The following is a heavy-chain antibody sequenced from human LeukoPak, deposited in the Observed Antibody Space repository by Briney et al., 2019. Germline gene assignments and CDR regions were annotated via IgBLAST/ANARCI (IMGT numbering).Heavy chain of an antibody. CDR3: ARGRRYCSGGSCYRFDY. D-gene: IGHD2-15*01. CDR1: GGSISSYY. J-gene: IGHJ4*02. V-gene: IGHV4-59*12. Sequence: SETLSLTCTVSGGSISSYYWSWIRQPPGKGLEWIGYIYYSGSTNYNPSLKSRVTISVDTSKNQFSLKLSSVTAADTAVYYCARGRRYCSGGSCYRFDYWGQGTLVTVSS. CDR2: IYYSGST.